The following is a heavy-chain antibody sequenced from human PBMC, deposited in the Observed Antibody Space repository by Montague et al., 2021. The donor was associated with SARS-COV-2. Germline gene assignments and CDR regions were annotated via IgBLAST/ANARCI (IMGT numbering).Heavy chain of an antibody. CDR2: YKRSIT. J-gene: IGHJ3*02. V-gene: IGHV4-59*01. D-gene: IGHD1-1*01. CDR3: ARDTTTAGFDI. Sequence: YKRSITNFNLSLKSRVTISLDTSKNQFSLHRSSLTAADTAVYYCARDTTTAGFDIWGQGIMVTGFS.